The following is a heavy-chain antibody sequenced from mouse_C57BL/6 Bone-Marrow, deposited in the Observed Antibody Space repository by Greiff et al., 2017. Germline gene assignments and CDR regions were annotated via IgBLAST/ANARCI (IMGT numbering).Heavy chain of an antibody. Sequence: EEKLVESGGGLVKPGGSLKLSCAASGFTFSDYGMHWVRQAPEKGLEWVAYISSGSSTIYYADTVKGRFTISRDNAKNTLFLQMTSLRSEDTAMYYCARTGNYDYFYAMDYWGQGTSVTVSS. D-gene: IGHD2-4*01. CDR1: GFTFSDYG. J-gene: IGHJ4*01. V-gene: IGHV5-17*01. CDR3: ARTGNYDYFYAMDY. CDR2: ISSGSSTI.